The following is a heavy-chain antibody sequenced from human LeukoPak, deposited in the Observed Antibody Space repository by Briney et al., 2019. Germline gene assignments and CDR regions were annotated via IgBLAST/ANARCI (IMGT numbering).Heavy chain of an antibody. Sequence: ASVKVSCKSSGYTFTTYVITWVRQAPGQGLEWMGWISTDNGDTNYAQKLQGRVTMTTDTSTSTAYMELRSLRSDDTAVYYCAREGLGELTLDCWGQGTLVTVSS. J-gene: IGHJ4*02. CDR1: GYTFTTYV. CDR2: ISTDNGDT. CDR3: AREGLGELTLDC. V-gene: IGHV1-18*01. D-gene: IGHD3-16*01.